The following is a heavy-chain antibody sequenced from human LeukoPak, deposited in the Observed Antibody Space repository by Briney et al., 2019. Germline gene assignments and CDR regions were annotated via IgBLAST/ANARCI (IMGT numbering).Heavy chain of an antibody. CDR1: GDSISSDDYY. J-gene: IGHJ4*02. D-gene: IGHD3-22*01. Sequence: SQTLSLTCTVSGDSISSDDYYWSWVRQPPGKGLEWIGYIYYSGSTNYNPSLKSRVTISVDTSKNQFSLKLSSVTAADTAVYYCARGTPDYYDSSGLLGYWGQGTLVTVSS. CDR2: IYYSGST. V-gene: IGHV4-61*08. CDR3: ARGTPDYYDSSGLLGY.